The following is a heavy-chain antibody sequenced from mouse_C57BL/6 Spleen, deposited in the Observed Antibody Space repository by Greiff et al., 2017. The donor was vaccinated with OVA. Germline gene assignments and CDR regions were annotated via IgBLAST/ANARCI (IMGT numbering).Heavy chain of an antibody. J-gene: IGHJ2*01. CDR1: GYAFSSSW. D-gene: IGHD1-1*01. Sequence: QVQLQQSGPELVKPGASVKISCKASGYAFSSSWMNWVKQRPGKGLEWIGRIYPGDGDTNYNGKFKGKATLTADKSSSTAYMQLSSLTSEDSAVYFCARSPYYYGSTNYFDYWGQGTTLTVSS. CDR2: IYPGDGDT. V-gene: IGHV1-82*01. CDR3: ARSPYYYGSTNYFDY.